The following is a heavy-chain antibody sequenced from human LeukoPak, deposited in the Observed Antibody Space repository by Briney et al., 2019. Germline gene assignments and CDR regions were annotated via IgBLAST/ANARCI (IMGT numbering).Heavy chain of an antibody. V-gene: IGHV1-46*01. CDR1: GYTFTSYY. D-gene: IGHD3-22*01. CDR2: INPSGGST. Sequence: ASVKVSCKASGYTFTSYYMHWVRQAPGQGLEWMGIINPSGGSTSYAQKFQGRVTMTRDTSTSTVYMELSSLRSEDTAVYYCARDRPYCYDSSGYPNPYYYYGMDVWGQGTTVTVSS. CDR3: ARDRPYCYDSSGYPNPYYYYGMDV. J-gene: IGHJ6*02.